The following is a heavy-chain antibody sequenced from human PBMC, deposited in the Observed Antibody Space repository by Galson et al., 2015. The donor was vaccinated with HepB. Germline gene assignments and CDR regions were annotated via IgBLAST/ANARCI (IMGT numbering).Heavy chain of an antibody. D-gene: IGHD6-13*01. CDR3: GKERYSSSWYGLLDY. J-gene: IGHJ4*02. Sequence: SPRLSCAASGFTFSSYAMHWVRQAPGKGLEWVAVISYDGINKYYADSVKGRFTISRDNSKNTLYLQMNSLRAEDTAVYYCGKERYSSSWYGLLDYWGQGTLVTVSS. CDR2: ISYDGINK. V-gene: IGHV3-30*04. CDR1: GFTFSSYA.